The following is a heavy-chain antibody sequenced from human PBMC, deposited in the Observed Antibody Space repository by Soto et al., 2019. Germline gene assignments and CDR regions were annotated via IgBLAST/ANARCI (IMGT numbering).Heavy chain of an antibody. V-gene: IGHV1-46*01. D-gene: IGHD4-17*01. J-gene: IGHJ6*02. Sequence: ASVKVSCKASGYTFTSYYMHWVRQAPGQGLEWMGIINPSGGSTSYAQKFQGRVTMTRDTSTSTVYMELSSLRSEDTAVYYCATSLTTVVTWYYYYGMDVWGQGTTVTVSS. CDR1: GYTFTSYY. CDR3: ATSLTTVVTWYYYYGMDV. CDR2: INPSGGST.